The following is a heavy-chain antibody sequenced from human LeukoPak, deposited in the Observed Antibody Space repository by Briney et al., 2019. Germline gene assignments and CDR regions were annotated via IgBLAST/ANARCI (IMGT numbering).Heavy chain of an antibody. CDR2: IIPMFGTA. J-gene: IGHJ4*02. CDR3: ARGTGGYDSVWGNYRPFDY. Sequence: GASVRVSCKASGGAFISYNIIWVRQAPGQGLEWMGRIIPMFGTANFAQKFQGRVTITADESTSTAYMELSSLRSEDTAVYYCARGTGGYDSVWGNYRPFDYWGQGTLVTVSS. D-gene: IGHD3-16*02. V-gene: IGHV1-69*15. CDR1: GGAFISYN.